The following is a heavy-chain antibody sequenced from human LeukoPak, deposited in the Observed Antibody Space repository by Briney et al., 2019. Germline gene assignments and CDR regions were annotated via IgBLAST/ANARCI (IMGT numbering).Heavy chain of an antibody. Sequence: GGSLRLSCAASGFTVSSYSMNWVRQAPGKGLEWVSSISSSSSYIYYADSVKGRFTISRDNAKNSLYLQMNSLRAEDTAVYYCARDATYSGSLVDYWGQGTLVTVSS. D-gene: IGHD1-26*01. CDR1: GFTVSSYS. CDR3: ARDATYSGSLVDY. J-gene: IGHJ4*02. CDR2: ISSSSSYI. V-gene: IGHV3-21*01.